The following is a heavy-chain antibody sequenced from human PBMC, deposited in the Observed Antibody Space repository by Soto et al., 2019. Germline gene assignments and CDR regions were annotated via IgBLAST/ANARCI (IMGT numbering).Heavy chain of an antibody. CDR1: GFTFSRYW. CDR3: ARWERVAVAGTVGYYYYIDV. D-gene: IGHD6-19*01. J-gene: IGHJ6*03. V-gene: IGHV3-74*01. Sequence: PGGSLRLSCAASGFTFSRYWMHWVRQAPGKGLVWVSRINSDGSDTIYADSVKGRFTISRDNAKNTLYLQMNSLRVEDTAVYYCARWERVAVAGTVGYYYYIDVWGKGTTVTVSS. CDR2: INSDGSDT.